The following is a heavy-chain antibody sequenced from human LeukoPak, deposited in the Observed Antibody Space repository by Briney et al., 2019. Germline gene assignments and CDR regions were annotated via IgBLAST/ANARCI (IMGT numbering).Heavy chain of an antibody. Sequence: GASVKVSCKASGGTFTSYAISGVRQAPGQGLEWMGGIIPIFGTANYAQKFQGRVTITADESTSTAYMELSSLRSEDTAVYYCARAPRGGNSNFDYWGQGTLVTVSS. CDR1: GGTFTSYA. CDR2: IIPIFGTA. CDR3: ARAPRGGNSNFDY. D-gene: IGHD4-23*01. J-gene: IGHJ4*02. V-gene: IGHV1-69*13.